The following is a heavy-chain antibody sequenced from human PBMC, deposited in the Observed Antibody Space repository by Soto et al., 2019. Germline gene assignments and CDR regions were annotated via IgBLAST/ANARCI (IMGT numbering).Heavy chain of an antibody. D-gene: IGHD4-4*01. Sequence: GGSLRLSCAASGFPFSDSYMDLVRQAPGKGLEWVGRIRNKANSYTTEYAASVKGRFTISRDDSKNSLSLQMNSLKSEDTAVYYCVKGNRALDNWGQGTLVTVSS. V-gene: IGHV3-72*01. CDR2: IRNKANSYTT. CDR3: VKGNRALDN. CDR1: GFPFSDSY. J-gene: IGHJ4*02.